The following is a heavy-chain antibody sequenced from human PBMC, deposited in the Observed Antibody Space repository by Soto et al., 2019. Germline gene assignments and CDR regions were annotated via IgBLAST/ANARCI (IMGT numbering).Heavy chain of an antibody. CDR1: GFTFSSYG. J-gene: IGHJ3*02. CDR3: ASTGDNGYDLGAFDI. CDR2: IWYDGSNK. Sequence: QVQLVESGGGVVQPGRSLRLSCAASGFTFSSYGMHWVRQAPGKGLEWVAVIWYDGSNKYYADSVKGRFTISRDNSKNTLYLQMNSLRAEDTAVYYCASTGDNGYDLGAFDIWGQGTMVTVSS. V-gene: IGHV3-33*01. D-gene: IGHD5-12*01.